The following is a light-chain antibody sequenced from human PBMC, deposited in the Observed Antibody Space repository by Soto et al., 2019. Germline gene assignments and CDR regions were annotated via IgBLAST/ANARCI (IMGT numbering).Light chain of an antibody. CDR3: QQYNSYPWT. CDR1: QSISSW. J-gene: IGKJ1*01. Sequence: DIRMTQSPSTLSASVGDRVTITCRASQSISSWLAWYQQKPGKAPKLLIYKASSLESVVPSRFSGSGSGTEFTLTINSLQPDDFATYYCQQYNSYPWTFGQGTKVEIK. V-gene: IGKV1-5*03. CDR2: KAS.